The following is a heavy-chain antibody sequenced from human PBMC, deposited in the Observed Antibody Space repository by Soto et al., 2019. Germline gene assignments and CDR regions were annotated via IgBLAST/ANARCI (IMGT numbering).Heavy chain of an antibody. V-gene: IGHV4-31*03. J-gene: IGHJ4*02. CDR1: GGSISSGGYY. D-gene: IGHD3-10*01. Sequence: QVQLQESGPGLVKPSQTLSLTCTVSGGSISSGGYYWSWIRQHPGKGLEWIGYIYYSGSTYYNPSRKSRVTRAVDTSKNPFSLKLSSVTAADTAVYYCARGPGTMAKIDYWGQGTLVTVSS. CDR3: ARGPGTMAKIDY. CDR2: IYYSGST.